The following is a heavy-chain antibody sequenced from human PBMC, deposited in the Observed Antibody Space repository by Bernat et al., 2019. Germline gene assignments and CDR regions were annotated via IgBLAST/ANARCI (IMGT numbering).Heavy chain of an antibody. D-gene: IGHD4-23*01. CDR1: GYIFTGYY. CDR2: INPNNGGT. Sequence: QVQLVQSGAEVKKPGASVKVSCKASGYIFTGYYIHWVRQAPGQGLEWMGWINPNNGGTNYAQKFQGWVTMTRDTSISTVYMELYRLRSDDTAVYYCARASRDYGGNFDDAFDIWGQGTMVTVSS. CDR3: ARASRDYGGNFDDAFDI. V-gene: IGHV1-2*04. J-gene: IGHJ3*02.